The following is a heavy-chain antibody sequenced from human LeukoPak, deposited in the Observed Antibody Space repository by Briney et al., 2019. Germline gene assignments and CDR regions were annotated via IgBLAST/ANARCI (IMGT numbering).Heavy chain of an antibody. CDR2: IIPIFGTA. V-gene: IGHV1-69*13. J-gene: IGHJ4*02. Sequence: ASVKVSCKASGGTFSSYAISWVRQAPGQGLEWMGGIIPIFGTANYAQKFQGRVTITADESTSTAYMELSSLRSEDTAVYYCAFFSVVVTAGEIDYWGQGTLVTVSS. CDR3: AFFSVVVTAGEIDY. CDR1: GGTFSSYA. D-gene: IGHD2-21*02.